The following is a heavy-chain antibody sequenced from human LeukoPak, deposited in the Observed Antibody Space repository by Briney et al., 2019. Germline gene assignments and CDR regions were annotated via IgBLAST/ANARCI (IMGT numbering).Heavy chain of an antibody. Sequence: GGSLRLSCVGSGLTFSSYDMNWVRQAPGKGLEWISYISNSGNTIYYADSVKCRFTISRDNAKNSLYLQMNSLRAEDTAVYYCDTRPRYWGQGTLVTVSS. CDR2: ISNSGNTI. D-gene: IGHD2-2*01. V-gene: IGHV3-48*03. J-gene: IGHJ4*02. CDR3: DTRPRY. CDR1: GLTFSSYD.